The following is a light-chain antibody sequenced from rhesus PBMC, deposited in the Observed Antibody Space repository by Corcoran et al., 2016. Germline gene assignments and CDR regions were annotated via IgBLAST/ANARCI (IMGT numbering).Light chain of an antibody. Sequence: ETVVTQSPATLSLSPGERATLSCRASQSVGSYLAWYQPKPGQAPRPLIDGASSRATGIPDRFSGSGSGTDFAIIISSLEPEDVGVYYCQQSSNLSWTFGQGTKVEIK. CDR1: QSVGSY. J-gene: IGKJ1*01. CDR3: QQSSNLSWT. CDR2: GAS. V-gene: IGKV3-24*04.